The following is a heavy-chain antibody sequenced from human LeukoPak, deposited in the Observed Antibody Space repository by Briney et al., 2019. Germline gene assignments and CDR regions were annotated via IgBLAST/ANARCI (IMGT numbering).Heavy chain of an antibody. CDR3: ALYSGSYPVDY. J-gene: IGHJ4*02. D-gene: IGHD1-26*01. CDR1: GGSISSYY. V-gene: IGHV4-39*07. CDR2: IYYSGST. Sequence: SETLSLTCTVSGGSISSYYWGWIRQPPGKGLEWIGSIYYSGSTYYNPSLKSRVTISVDTSKNQFSLKLSSVTAADTAVYYCALYSGSYPVDYWGQGTLVTVSS.